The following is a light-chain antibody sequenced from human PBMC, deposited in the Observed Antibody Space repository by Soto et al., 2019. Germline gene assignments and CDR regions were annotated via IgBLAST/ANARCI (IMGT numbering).Light chain of an antibody. CDR1: QSITTW. CDR2: KAT. Sequence: DIQMTQSPSTLSASVGDRVTITCRASQSITTWLAWYQQKPGKAPTLLIYKATNLQSVVPSRFNGSGSGTDFRLTICSLQPDDVATYYRQRYSYCQYIFGQGTKLEI. J-gene: IGKJ2*01. CDR3: QRYSYCQYI. V-gene: IGKV1-5*03.